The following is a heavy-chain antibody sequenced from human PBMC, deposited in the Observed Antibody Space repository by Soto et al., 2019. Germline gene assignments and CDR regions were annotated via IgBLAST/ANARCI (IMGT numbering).Heavy chain of an antibody. J-gene: IGHJ3*02. Sequence: GGSLRLSCAASGFTFSSYSMNWVRQAPGKGLEWVSSISSSSSYIYYADSVKGRFTISRDNAKNSLYLQMNSLRAEDTAVYYCARVRGFGVVINDAFDIWGQGTMVTVSS. V-gene: IGHV3-21*01. D-gene: IGHD3-3*01. CDR1: GFTFSSYS. CDR2: ISSSSSYI. CDR3: ARVRGFGVVINDAFDI.